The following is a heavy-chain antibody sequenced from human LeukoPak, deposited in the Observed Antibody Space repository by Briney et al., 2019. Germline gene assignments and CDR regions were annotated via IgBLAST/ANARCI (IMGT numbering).Heavy chain of an antibody. CDR1: GGSISSYY. CDR2: IYYSGST. CDR3: ARGHPRNYYYMDV. J-gene: IGHJ6*03. Sequence: SETLSLTCTVSGGSISSYYWSWIRQPPGKGLEWIGYIYYSGSTNYNPSLKSRVTISVVTSKNQFSLKLSSVTAADTAVYYCARGHPRNYYYMDVWGKGTTVTVSS. D-gene: IGHD7-27*01. V-gene: IGHV4-59*01.